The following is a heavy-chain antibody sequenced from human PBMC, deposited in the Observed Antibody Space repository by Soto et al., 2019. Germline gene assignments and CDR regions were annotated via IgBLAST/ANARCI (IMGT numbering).Heavy chain of an antibody. CDR3: ARDPSEGRVGNWFES. V-gene: IGHV3-21*06. J-gene: IGHJ5*01. CDR2: ISSSTSYV. Sequence: GGSLRLSCAASGFTFSRYGMNWLRQAPGKGLEWVASISSSTSYVYYADSVKGRFSTSRDNAKNILYLEMYALRTEDTAVYYCARDPSEGRVGNWFESWDQGTRVTVSS. D-gene: IGHD2-2*01. CDR1: GFTFSRYG.